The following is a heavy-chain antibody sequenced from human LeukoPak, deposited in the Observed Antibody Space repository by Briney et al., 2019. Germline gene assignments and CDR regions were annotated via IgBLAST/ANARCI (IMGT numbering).Heavy chain of an antibody. CDR3: ARDAGIYSMDV. J-gene: IGHJ6*03. V-gene: IGHV3-7*01. Sequence: GGSLRLSCAASGFSFSSYWMSWVRWAPGKGLEWVANINQDGSVKSYVDSVKGRFTISRDNAKNSLYLQMNSLRAEHTAVYYCARDAGIYSMDVWGKGTTVTGSS. CDR2: INQDGSVK. D-gene: IGHD5-12*01. CDR1: GFSFSSYW.